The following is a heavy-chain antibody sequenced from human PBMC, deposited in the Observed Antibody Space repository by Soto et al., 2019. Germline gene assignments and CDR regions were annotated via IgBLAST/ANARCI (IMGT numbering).Heavy chain of an antibody. Sequence: SLRLSCAASGFTFSLYGIHWVRQAPGKGLEWVALISDDGSNQYFADSVKGRFTISRDNSNNTLYLQMNSLRPEDTAVYFCAKDWGYGDYVFDFWGQGTLVTVSS. CDR3: AKDWGYGDYVFDF. J-gene: IGHJ4*02. CDR2: ISDDGSNQ. CDR1: GFTFSLYG. V-gene: IGHV3-30*18. D-gene: IGHD4-17*01.